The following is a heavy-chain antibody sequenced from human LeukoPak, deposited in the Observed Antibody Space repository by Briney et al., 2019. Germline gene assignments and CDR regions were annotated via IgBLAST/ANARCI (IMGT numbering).Heavy chain of an antibody. D-gene: IGHD3-22*01. CDR3: ARPDDSSGAPFYYYYMDV. V-gene: IGHV1-69*01. CDR1: GGSFSNYV. CDR2: IVPILNRP. J-gene: IGHJ6*03. Sequence: SVKVSCKASGGSFSNYVISWVRQAPGQGLEWMGGIVPILNRPGYAQKFLGRVTISADESTNTAYMELNSLTSDDTAVYYCARPDDSSGAPFYYYYMDVWGKGTMVTVSS.